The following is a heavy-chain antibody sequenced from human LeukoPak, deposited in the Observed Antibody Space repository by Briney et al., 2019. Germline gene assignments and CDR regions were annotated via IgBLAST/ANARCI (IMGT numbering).Heavy chain of an antibody. D-gene: IGHD2-15*01. J-gene: IGHJ4*02. CDR2: IMEDGSKT. CDR1: GFTFTNFW. Sequence: PGESLTLSCAASGFTFTNFWMSWVRQAPGKGLEWVANIMEDGSKTNYVDSVKGRFTISRDNAKTSLYLHMNSLRAEDTAVYYCAKDIVGGGNDYWSRGTLVIVSS. V-gene: IGHV3-7*01. CDR3: AKDIVGGGNDY.